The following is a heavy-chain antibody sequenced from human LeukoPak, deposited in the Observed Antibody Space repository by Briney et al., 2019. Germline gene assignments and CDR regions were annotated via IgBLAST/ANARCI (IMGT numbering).Heavy chain of an antibody. CDR1: GGSSENYY. CDR2: ISYSGST. D-gene: IGHD3-10*01. V-gene: IGHV4-59*01. Sequence: SETLSLICTVSGGSSENYYWSWIRQPPGKGLEWIGYISYSGSTNYNPSLKSRVTMSIDTSKKQFSLNLDSVTAADTAVYYCAKDPPRGSYFELWGRGTLVTVSS. J-gene: IGHJ2*01. CDR3: AKDPPRGSYFEL.